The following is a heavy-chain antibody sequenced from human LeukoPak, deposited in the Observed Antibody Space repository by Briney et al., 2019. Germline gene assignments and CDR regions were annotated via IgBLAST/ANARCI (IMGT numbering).Heavy chain of an antibody. V-gene: IGHV1-24*01. Sequence: ASVKVSCKVSGYTLTELSMHWVRQAPGRGPEWMGGFDPEDGETIYAQKFQGRVTMTEDTSTDTAYMELSSLRSEDTAVYYCATSRITMVRLPLDYWGQGTLVTVSS. J-gene: IGHJ4*02. CDR2: FDPEDGET. CDR1: GYTLTELS. D-gene: IGHD3-10*01. CDR3: ATSRITMVRLPLDY.